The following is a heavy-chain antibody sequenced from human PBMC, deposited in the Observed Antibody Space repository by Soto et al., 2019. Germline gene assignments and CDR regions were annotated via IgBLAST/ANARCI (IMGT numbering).Heavy chain of an antibody. V-gene: IGHV5-51*01. Sequence: GESLKISCKVSVYSFTSYWIGWVRQMPGKGLEWMGIIYPGDSDTRYSPSFQGQVTISADKSISTAYLQWSSLKASDTAMYYCARPYGSGSYYIGYFDYWGQGTLVTVSS. CDR2: IYPGDSDT. CDR1: VYSFTSYW. CDR3: ARPYGSGSYYIGYFDY. J-gene: IGHJ4*02. D-gene: IGHD3-10*01.